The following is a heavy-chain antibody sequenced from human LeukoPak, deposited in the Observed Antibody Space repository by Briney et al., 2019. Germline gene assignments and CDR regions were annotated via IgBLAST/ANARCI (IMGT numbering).Heavy chain of an antibody. CDR3: AKDLADELLSYGMDV. V-gene: IGHV3-30*18. CDR2: ISYDGSNK. D-gene: IGHD2-2*01. Sequence: PGRSLRLSCAASGFTFSSYGMHWVREAPGKGLGWVAVISYDGSNKYYADSVKGRFTISRDNSKNTLYLQMNSLRAEDTAVYYCAKDLADELLSYGMDVWGQGTTVTVSS. CDR1: GFTFSSYG. J-gene: IGHJ6*02.